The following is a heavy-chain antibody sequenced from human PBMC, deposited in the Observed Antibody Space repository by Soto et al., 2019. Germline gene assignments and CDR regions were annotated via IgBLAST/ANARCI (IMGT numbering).Heavy chain of an antibody. V-gene: IGHV3-30-3*01. CDR3: ARDFHGYYDSSGYYY. D-gene: IGHD3-22*01. J-gene: IGHJ4*02. CDR2: ISYDGSNK. Sequence: GGSLRLSCAASGFTFSSYAMHWVRQAPGKGLEWVAVISYDGSNKYYADSVKGRFTISRDNSKNTLYLQMNSLRAEDTAVYYCARDFHGYYDSSGYYYWGQGTLVTVSS. CDR1: GFTFSSYA.